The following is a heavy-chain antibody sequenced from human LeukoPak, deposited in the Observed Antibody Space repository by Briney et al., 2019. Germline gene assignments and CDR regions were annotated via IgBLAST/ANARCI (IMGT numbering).Heavy chain of an antibody. CDR1: GYSFTSYG. J-gene: IGHJ4*02. Sequence: ASVKVSCKASGYSFTSYGFTWVRRAPGQGLEWMGWISGYNGNTNYEQKFQGRVTMTTDTSTSTAYMELRSLRSDDTAVYYCARDLSGFYLLGRYWGQGTLVTVSS. CDR3: ARDLSGFYLLGRY. V-gene: IGHV1-18*01. D-gene: IGHD3-22*01. CDR2: ISGYNGNT.